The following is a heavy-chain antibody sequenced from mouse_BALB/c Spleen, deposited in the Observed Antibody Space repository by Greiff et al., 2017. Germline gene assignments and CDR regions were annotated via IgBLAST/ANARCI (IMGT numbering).Heavy chain of an antibody. J-gene: IGHJ4*01. CDR3: ARGGLRQRYAMDY. V-gene: IGHV1S137*01. CDR2: ISTYYGDA. D-gene: IGHD2-4*01. Sequence: QVQLQQSGAELVRPGVSVKISCKGSGYTFTDYAMHWVKQSHAKSLEWIGVISTYYGDASYNQKFKGKATMTVDKSSSTAYMELARLTSEDSAIYYCARGGLRQRYAMDYWGQGTSVTVSS. CDR1: GYTFTDYA.